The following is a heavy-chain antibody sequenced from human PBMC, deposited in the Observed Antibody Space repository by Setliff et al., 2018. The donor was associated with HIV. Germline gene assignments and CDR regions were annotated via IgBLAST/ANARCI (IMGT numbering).Heavy chain of an antibody. V-gene: IGHV5-51*01. Sequence: PGESLKLSCKGSGYYFTNYWIGWVRQMPGKGLEWMGIIYPGDSDTRYSPSFQGQVTISADKSISTAYLQWSSLKASDTAMYYCARQTLWFGDLPGYWGQGTLVTVSS. J-gene: IGHJ4*02. CDR2: IYPGDSDT. CDR3: ARQTLWFGDLPGY. CDR1: GYYFTNYW. D-gene: IGHD3-10*01.